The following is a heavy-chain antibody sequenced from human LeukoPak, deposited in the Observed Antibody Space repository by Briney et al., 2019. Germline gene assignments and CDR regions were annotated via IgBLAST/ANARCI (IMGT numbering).Heavy chain of an antibody. CDR2: INPNSGGT. J-gene: IGHJ4*02. D-gene: IGHD5-18*01. Sequence: ASVKVSCKASGYTFTGYYMHWVRQAPGQGLEWMRWINPNSGGTNYAQKFQGRVTMTRDTSISTAYMELSRLRSDDTAVYYCARDRPGYSYGSVGYYFDYWGQGTLVTVSS. V-gene: IGHV1-2*02. CDR3: ARDRPGYSYGSVGYYFDY. CDR1: GYTFTGYY.